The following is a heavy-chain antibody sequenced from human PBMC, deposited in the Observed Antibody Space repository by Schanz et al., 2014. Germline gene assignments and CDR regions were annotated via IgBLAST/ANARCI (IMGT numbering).Heavy chain of an antibody. CDR1: GGSINSNSYY. D-gene: IGHD6-19*01. Sequence: QLQLQESGPGLVKPSETLSLICSVSGGSINSNSYYWGWIRQPPGKGLEWIGNVFYTGTTYTNPSLRGRLTWSVDTSNNQFSLKLTPVTAADTAVYFCARHGPLAGIPLDYWGRGTLVTVSS. CDR2: VFYTGTT. J-gene: IGHJ4*02. V-gene: IGHV4-39*01. CDR3: ARHGPLAGIPLDY.